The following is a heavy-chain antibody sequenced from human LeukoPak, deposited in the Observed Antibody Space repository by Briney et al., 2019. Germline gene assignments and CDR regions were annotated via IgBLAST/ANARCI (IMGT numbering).Heavy chain of an antibody. CDR3: ARDNSDGYIHLIHQDDAFDI. Sequence: PSETLSLTCTVSGGSISSSSYYWGWIRQPPGKGLEWIGSIYYSGSTYYNPSLKSRVTISVDTSKNQFSLKLSSVTAADTAVYYCARDNSDGYIHLIHQDDAFDIWGQGTMVTVSS. D-gene: IGHD5-24*01. V-gene: IGHV4-39*07. CDR1: GGSISSSSYY. J-gene: IGHJ3*02. CDR2: IYYSGST.